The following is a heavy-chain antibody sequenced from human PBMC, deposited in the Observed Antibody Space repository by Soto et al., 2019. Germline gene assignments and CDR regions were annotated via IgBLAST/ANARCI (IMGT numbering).Heavy chain of an antibody. Sequence: GASVNVSCKASGYTFTSYGISWVRQAPGQGLEWMGWISAYNGNTNYAQKLQGRVTMTTDTSTSTAYMELRSLRSDDTAVYYCARDFTDIVVVPAAMSWGYYYMDVWGKGTTVTVSS. CDR2: ISAYNGNT. J-gene: IGHJ6*03. CDR1: GYTFTSYG. V-gene: IGHV1-18*01. CDR3: ARDFTDIVVVPAAMSWGYYYMDV. D-gene: IGHD2-2*01.